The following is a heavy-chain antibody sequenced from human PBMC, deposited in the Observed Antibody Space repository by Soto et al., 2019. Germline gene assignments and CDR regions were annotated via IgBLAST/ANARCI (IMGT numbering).Heavy chain of an antibody. Sequence: QVQLVQSGAEVKKPGSSVKVSCKASGGTFSSYAISWVRQAPGQGLEWMGGIIPIFGTTNYAQKFQGRVTITADDPTSTAYMELSSLRSEDTAVYYCARARGLLEWLASYGMDVWGQGTTVTVSS. J-gene: IGHJ6*02. V-gene: IGHV1-69*12. D-gene: IGHD3-3*01. CDR3: ARARGLLEWLASYGMDV. CDR2: IIPIFGTT. CDR1: GGTFSSYA.